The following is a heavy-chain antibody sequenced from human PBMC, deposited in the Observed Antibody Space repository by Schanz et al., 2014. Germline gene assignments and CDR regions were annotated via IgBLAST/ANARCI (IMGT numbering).Heavy chain of an antibody. CDR1: AFALNNYD. CDR2: IRGSGGST. D-gene: IGHD6-19*01. J-gene: IGHJ3*02. CDR3: AKCIGWYGRCAFDI. V-gene: IGHV3-23*04. Sequence: EVQVVESGGGLVQPGGSLRLSCAASAFALNNYDMTWVRQAPGKGLEWVSCIRGSGGSTLYADSVQGRFTISRDDSKNMLYLQMNSLIAEDTAVYYCAKCIGWYGRCAFDIWGQGTMVTVSS.